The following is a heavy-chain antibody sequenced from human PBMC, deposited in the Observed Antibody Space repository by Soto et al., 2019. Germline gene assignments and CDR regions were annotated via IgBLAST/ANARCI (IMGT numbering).Heavy chain of an antibody. D-gene: IGHD1-20*01. CDR3: AKEFHSWNYFDY. CDR1: GFTFSSSG. CDR2: ISYDGSNK. V-gene: IGHV3-30*18. J-gene: IGHJ4*02. Sequence: GGSLRLSCAASGFTFSSSGMHWVRQAPGKGLEWVAVISYDGSNKFYADSVKGRFIISRDNFRNTLYLQMNSLRAEDTAVYYCAKEFHSWNYFDYWGQGTLVTVSS.